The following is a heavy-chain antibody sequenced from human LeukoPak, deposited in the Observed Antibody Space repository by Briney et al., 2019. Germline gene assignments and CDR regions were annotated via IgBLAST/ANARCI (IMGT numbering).Heavy chain of an antibody. CDR2: IYYSGST. J-gene: IGHJ4*02. CDR1: GGSISSSSYY. V-gene: IGHV4-61*05. CDR3: ASTLAARHEGHGAIDY. Sequence: KYSETLSLTCTVSGGSISSSSYYWGWIRQPPGKGLEWIGYIYYSGSTNYNPSLKSRVTISVDTSKNQFSLKLSSVTAADTAVYYCASTLAARHEGHGAIDYWGQGTLVTVSS. D-gene: IGHD6-6*01.